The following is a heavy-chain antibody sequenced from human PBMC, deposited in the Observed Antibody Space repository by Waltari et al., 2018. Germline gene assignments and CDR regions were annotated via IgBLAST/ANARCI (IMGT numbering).Heavy chain of an antibody. CDR1: GGSISSYY. D-gene: IGHD3-3*01. Sequence: QVQLQESGPGLVKPSETLSLTCTVSGGSISSYYWSWIRQPPGKGLEWIGYIYYSGSTNYTPSLKSRVTISVDTSKTQFSLKLSSVTAADTAVYYCARARDDFWSGGAFDIWGQGTMVTVSS. CDR3: ARARDDFWSGGAFDI. CDR2: IYYSGST. V-gene: IGHV4-59*01. J-gene: IGHJ3*02.